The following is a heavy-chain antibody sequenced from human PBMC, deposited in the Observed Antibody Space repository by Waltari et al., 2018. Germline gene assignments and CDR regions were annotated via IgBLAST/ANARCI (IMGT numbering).Heavy chain of an antibody. CDR2: IYWDDDK. D-gene: IGHD3-22*01. Sequence: QITLKESGPTLVKPTQTLTLTCTFSGFSLSRSGMGVGWIRQPPGKALEWLALIYWDDDKRYRSALRGRLTIAKDTSRTQVVMTMTNMDTVDTDTYYRARREVISGPHYGAFDSWGQGTLVTVSS. V-gene: IGHV2-5*02. J-gene: IGHJ4*02. CDR3: ARREVISGPHYGAFDS. CDR1: GFSLSRSGMG.